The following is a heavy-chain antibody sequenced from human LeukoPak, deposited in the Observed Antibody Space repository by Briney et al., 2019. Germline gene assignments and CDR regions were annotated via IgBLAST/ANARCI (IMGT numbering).Heavy chain of an antibody. J-gene: IGHJ3*02. CDR3: ARDGLDGFDI. CDR1: GGTFSSYA. V-gene: IGHV1-69*13. Sequence: SVKVSCKASGGTFSSYAISWVRQAPGQGLEWMGGIIPIFGAANYAQKFQGRVTITADESTSTAYMELSSLRSEDTAVYYCARDGLDGFDIWGQGTMVTVSS. CDR2: IIPIFGAA.